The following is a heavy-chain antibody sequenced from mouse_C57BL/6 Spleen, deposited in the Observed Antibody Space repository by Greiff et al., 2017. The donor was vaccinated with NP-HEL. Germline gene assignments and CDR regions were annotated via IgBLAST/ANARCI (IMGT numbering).Heavy chain of an antibody. CDR1: GYAFSSSW. CDR2: IYPGDGDT. CDR3: ARGDKDYARDY. J-gene: IGHJ4*01. Sequence: VQLQQSGPELVKPGASVKISCKASGYAFSSSWMNWVKQRPGKGLEWIGRIYPGDGDTNYNGKFKGKATLTADKSSSTAYMQLSSLTSEDSAVYFCARGDKDYARDYWGQGTSVTVSS. V-gene: IGHV1-82*01.